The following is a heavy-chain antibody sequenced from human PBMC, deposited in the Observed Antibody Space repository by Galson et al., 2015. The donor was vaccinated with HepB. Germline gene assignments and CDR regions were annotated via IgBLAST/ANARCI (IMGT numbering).Heavy chain of an antibody. CDR3: AREVVVPAAIQREDYYYYYMDV. CDR1: GFTFSSYG. Sequence: SLRLSCAASGFTFSSYGMHWVRQAPGKGLEWVAVIWYDGSNKYYADSVKGRFTISRDNSKNTLYLQMNSLRAEDTAVYYCAREVVVPAAIQREDYYYYYMDVWGKGTTVTVSS. CDR2: IWYDGSNK. J-gene: IGHJ6*03. D-gene: IGHD2-2*02. V-gene: IGHV3-33*01.